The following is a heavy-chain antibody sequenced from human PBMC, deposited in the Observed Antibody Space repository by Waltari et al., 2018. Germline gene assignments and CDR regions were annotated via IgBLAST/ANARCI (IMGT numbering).Heavy chain of an antibody. CDR3: AVQGQPATRTRAGY. J-gene: IGHJ4*02. CDR2: IKHDGGS. CDR1: GGSFGGYY. V-gene: IGHV4-34*01. Sequence: QVQLQQWGAGLLKPSETLSLTCAVYGGSFGGYYWRWIRQPPGKGLEWIEEIKHDGGSNYKPSLKIRVNKAVDTSKNQFSRKRGSVTAADTAVYYVAVQGQPATRTRAGYWGQGTLVTVSS. D-gene: IGHD6-25*01.